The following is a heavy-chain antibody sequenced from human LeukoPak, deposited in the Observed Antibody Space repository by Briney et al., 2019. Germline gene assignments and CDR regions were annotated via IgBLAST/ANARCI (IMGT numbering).Heavy chain of an antibody. V-gene: IGHV1-2*02. CDR3: ARYGVVGATPVQFDY. CDR1: GYTFTGYY. J-gene: IGHJ4*02. D-gene: IGHD1-26*01. CDR2: INPNRGGT. Sequence: ASVTVSCKASGYTFTGYYMHWVRQAPGQGLEGMGWINPNRGGTNYAQKFQGRVTMTRDTSISTAYMELSRLRSDDTAVYYCARYGVVGATPVQFDYWGQGTLVTVSS.